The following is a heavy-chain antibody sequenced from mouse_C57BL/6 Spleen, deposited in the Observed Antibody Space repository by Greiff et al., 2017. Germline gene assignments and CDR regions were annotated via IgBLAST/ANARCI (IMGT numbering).Heavy chain of an antibody. D-gene: IGHD2-2*01. CDR3: ARSGGYDVDY. V-gene: IGHV1-69*01. CDR1: GYTFTSYW. Sequence: QVQLQQPGAELVMPGASVKLSCKASGYTFTSYWMPWVKQRPGQGLEWIGAIDPSDSYTNSNQNFKGKFTLTVNKSTSTVYMQLSSLTSEDSAVYCCARSGGYDVDYWGQGTTLTVSS. J-gene: IGHJ2*01. CDR2: IDPSDSYT.